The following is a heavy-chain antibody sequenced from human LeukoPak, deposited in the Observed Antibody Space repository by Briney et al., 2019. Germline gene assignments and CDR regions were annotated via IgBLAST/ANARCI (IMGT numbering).Heavy chain of an antibody. CDR3: ARVGAGGPRRALDV. CDR2: IYYNGDT. J-gene: IGHJ3*01. Sequence: SETLSLTCSVSGGSITGYSWSWIRQTPGKGLEWIGYIYYNGDTHYNPSLNSRLSMSVDTPNKQFSLNLRSVTAADTAVYYCARVGAGGPRRALDVWGQGTMVTVSS. V-gene: IGHV4-59*01. CDR1: GGSITGYS. D-gene: IGHD6-13*01.